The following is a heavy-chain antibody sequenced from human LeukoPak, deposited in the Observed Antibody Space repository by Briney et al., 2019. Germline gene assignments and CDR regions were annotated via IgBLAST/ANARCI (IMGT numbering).Heavy chain of an antibody. Sequence: ASVKVSCKASGYTFTGYYMHWVRQAPGQGLEWMGRINPNSGGTNYAQKFQGRVTMTRDTSISTAYMELRRLRSDDTAVYYCASSLPRGPYYFDYWGQGTLVTVSS. CDR2: INPNSGGT. CDR3: ASSLPRGPYYFDY. V-gene: IGHV1-2*06. J-gene: IGHJ4*02. CDR1: GYTFTGYY.